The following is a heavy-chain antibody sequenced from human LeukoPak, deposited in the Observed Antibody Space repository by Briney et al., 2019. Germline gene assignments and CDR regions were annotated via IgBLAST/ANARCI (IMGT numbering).Heavy chain of an antibody. CDR1: AYTLSGYY. V-gene: IGHV1-2*02. J-gene: IGHJ4*02. CDR3: ARRIAVAGSPVYYFDY. Sequence: ASVKVSCKGAAYTLSGYYMHWVRQAPGQGLEWMGWINPKSGVTNYAQKFQGRVTMTWDTSINTTFMELSRLRSDDTAVYYCARRIAVAGSPVYYFDYWGQGTLVTVSS. CDR2: INPKSGVT. D-gene: IGHD6-19*01.